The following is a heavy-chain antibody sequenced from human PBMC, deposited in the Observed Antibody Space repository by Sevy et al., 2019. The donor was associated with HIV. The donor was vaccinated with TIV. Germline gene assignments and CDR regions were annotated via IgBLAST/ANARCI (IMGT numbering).Heavy chain of an antibody. J-gene: IGHJ3*02. V-gene: IGHV3-11*01. CDR1: GFTFSDYY. CDR2: ISSSGRTI. CDR3: ARKSLDI. Sequence: GGSLRLSCAASGFTFSDYYMSWLRQAPGKGLEWVSYISSSGRTIYYADSVKGRFTISRDTAKNSLYLQMNSLRAEDTAVYYCARKSLDIWGQGTMVTVSS.